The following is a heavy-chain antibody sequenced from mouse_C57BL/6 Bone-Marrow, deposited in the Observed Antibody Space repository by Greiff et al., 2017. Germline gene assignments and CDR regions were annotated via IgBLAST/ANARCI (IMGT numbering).Heavy chain of an antibody. CDR1: GFTFSSYA. Sequence: EVQGVESGGGLVEPGGSLKLSCAASGFTFSSYAMSWVRQTPEKRLEWVATISDGGSYTYYPDNVKGRFTISRDNAKNNLYLQMSHLKSEDTAMYYCARKPYFDVWGTGTTVTVSS. V-gene: IGHV5-4*01. J-gene: IGHJ1*03. CDR3: ARKPYFDV. CDR2: ISDGGSYT.